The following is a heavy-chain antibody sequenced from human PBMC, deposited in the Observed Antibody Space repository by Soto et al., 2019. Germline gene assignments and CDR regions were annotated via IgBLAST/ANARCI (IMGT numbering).Heavy chain of an antibody. V-gene: IGHV4-59*01. CDR1: GCSISSYY. J-gene: IGHJ6*02. CDR2: IYYSGST. D-gene: IGHD2-15*01. CDR3: ARELGYCSGGSCYSADYYYYGMDV. Sequence: SETLSLTCTVSGCSISSYYWSWIRQPPGKGLEWIGYIYYSGSTNYNPSLKSRVTISVDTSKNQFSLKLSSVTAADTAVYYCARELGYCSGGSCYSADYYYYGMDVWGQGTTVTVSS.